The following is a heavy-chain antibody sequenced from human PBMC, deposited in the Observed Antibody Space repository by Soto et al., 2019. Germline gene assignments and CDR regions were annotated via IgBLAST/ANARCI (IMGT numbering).Heavy chain of an antibody. D-gene: IGHD2-8*01. Sequence: TSETLSLTCSVSGGSVNSGGYYWRWIRQPPGKGLEWIGFISPSGSPAYNPSLKSRVTISVDRSNNQISLELSSVTAAATAVYYCARGVLAWGPGTLVT. CDR2: ISPSGSP. V-gene: IGHV4-30-2*01. CDR1: GGSVNSGGYY. CDR3: ARGVLA. J-gene: IGHJ5*02.